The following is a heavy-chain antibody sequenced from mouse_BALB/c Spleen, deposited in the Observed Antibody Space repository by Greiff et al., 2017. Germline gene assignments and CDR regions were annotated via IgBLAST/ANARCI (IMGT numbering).Heavy chain of an antibody. Sequence: DVHLVESGGGLVQPGGSRKLSCAASGFTFSSFGMHWVRQAPEKGLEWVAYISSGSSTIYYADTVKGRFTISRDNPKNTLFLQMTSLRSEDTAMYYCASVWSYAMDYWGQGTSVTVSS. CDR1: GFTFSSFG. J-gene: IGHJ4*01. V-gene: IGHV5-17*02. CDR2: ISSGSSTI. CDR3: ASVWSYAMDY. D-gene: IGHD2-10*02.